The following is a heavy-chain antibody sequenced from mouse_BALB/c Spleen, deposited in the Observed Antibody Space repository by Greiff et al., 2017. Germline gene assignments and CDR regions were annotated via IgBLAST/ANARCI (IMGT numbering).Heavy chain of an antibody. Sequence: QVQLKESGPGLVAPSQSLSITCTVSGFSLTGYGVNWVRQPPGKGLEWLGMIWGDGSTDYNSALKSRLSISKDNSKSQVFLKMNSLQTDDTARYYCARDHGSSLSYFDYWGQGTTLTVSS. CDR1: GFSLTGYG. CDR3: ARDHGSSLSYFDY. J-gene: IGHJ2*01. D-gene: IGHD1-1*01. V-gene: IGHV2-6-7*01. CDR2: IWGDGST.